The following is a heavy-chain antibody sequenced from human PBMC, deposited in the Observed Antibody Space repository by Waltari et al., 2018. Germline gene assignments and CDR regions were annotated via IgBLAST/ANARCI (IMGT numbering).Heavy chain of an antibody. Sequence: QVQLVQSGAEVKKPGASVKVSCKASGYTFTGYYMHWVRQAPGQGLEWMGWINPNSGGTNYAQKFQGRVTMTRDTSISTAYMELSRLRSDDTAVYYCARDGAAAGLFTRAEYFQHWGQGTLVTVSS. CDR2: INPNSGGT. CDR1: GYTFTGYY. J-gene: IGHJ1*01. CDR3: ARDGAAAGLFTRAEYFQH. D-gene: IGHD6-13*01. V-gene: IGHV1-2*02.